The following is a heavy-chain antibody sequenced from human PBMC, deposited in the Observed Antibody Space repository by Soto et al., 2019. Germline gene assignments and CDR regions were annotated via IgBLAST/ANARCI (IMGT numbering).Heavy chain of an antibody. J-gene: IGHJ4*02. V-gene: IGHV1-2*02. D-gene: IGHD5-12*01. Sequence: QVQLVQSGAEVKKPGASVKVSCKASGYTFTGYYIHWVRQAPGQGLEWMGWINPNNGDTNYAQRFQGRVSMTRDTSTSTAYMELSSLRFDDTAVYYCARHSGYDYVFDYWGQGTLVTASS. CDR3: ARHSGYDYVFDY. CDR2: INPNNGDT. CDR1: GYTFTGYY.